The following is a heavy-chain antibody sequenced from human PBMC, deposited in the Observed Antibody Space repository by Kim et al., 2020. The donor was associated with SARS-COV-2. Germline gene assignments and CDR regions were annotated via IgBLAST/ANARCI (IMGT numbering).Heavy chain of an antibody. CDR3: ARAWDGAASMYAFDV. CDR2: ISGSTGYT. Sequence: GGSLRLSCAASGFTFSDYYMTWIRQAPGKGLEWLSYISGSTGYTNYADSMKGRFTISRDNANNSLYLQMNRLRAEDTAVYYCARAWDGAASMYAFDVWGQGTMVTVSS. V-gene: IGHV3-11*05. CDR1: GFTFSDYY. D-gene: IGHD2-2*01. J-gene: IGHJ3*01.